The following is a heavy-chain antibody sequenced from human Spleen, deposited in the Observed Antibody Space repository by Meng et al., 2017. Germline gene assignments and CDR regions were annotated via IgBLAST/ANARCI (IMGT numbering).Heavy chain of an antibody. Sequence: GSLRLSCTVSGGSISSSSYYWGWIRQPPGKGLEWIGSIYYSGSTYYNPSLKSRVTISVDTSKNQFSLKLSSVTAADTAVYYCARGNYGDYPMYYFDYWGQGTLVTVSS. CDR1: GGSISSSSYY. D-gene: IGHD4-17*01. J-gene: IGHJ4*02. CDR2: IYYSGST. V-gene: IGHV4-39*07. CDR3: ARGNYGDYPMYYFDY.